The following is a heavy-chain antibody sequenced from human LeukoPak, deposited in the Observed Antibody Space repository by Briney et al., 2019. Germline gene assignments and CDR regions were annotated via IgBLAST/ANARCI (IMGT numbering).Heavy chain of an antibody. V-gene: IGHV1-69*13. CDR2: IIPIFGTA. CDR1: GGTFSSYA. Sequence: ASVKVSCKASGGTFSSYAISWVRQAPGQGLEWMGGIIPIFGTANYAQKFQGRVTITADESTSTAYMELSSLGSEDTAVYYCARRKTHGSGSYPYYYYYGMDVWGKGTTVTVSS. D-gene: IGHD3-10*01. J-gene: IGHJ6*04. CDR3: ARRKTHGSGSYPYYYYYGMDV.